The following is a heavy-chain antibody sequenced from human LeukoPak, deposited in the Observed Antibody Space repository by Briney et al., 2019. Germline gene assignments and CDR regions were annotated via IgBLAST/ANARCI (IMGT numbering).Heavy chain of an antibody. CDR1: GGSISSGSYY. CDR2: IYTSGST. CDR3: ARVKEGWFDP. Sequence: SQTLSLTCTVSGGSISSGSYYWSWIRQPAGKGLEWIGRIYTSGSTNYNPSLKSRVTISVDTSKNQFSLKLSSVTAADTAMYYCARVKEGWFDPWGQGTLVTVSS. J-gene: IGHJ5*02. V-gene: IGHV4-61*02.